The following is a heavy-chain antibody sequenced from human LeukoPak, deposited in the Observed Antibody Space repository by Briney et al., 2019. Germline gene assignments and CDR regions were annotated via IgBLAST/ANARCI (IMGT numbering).Heavy chain of an antibody. CDR2: INWNGGST. CDR1: GFTFDDYG. V-gene: IGHV3-20*04. Sequence: EGSLRLSCAASGFTFDDYGMSWVRQAPGKGLEWVSGINWNGGSTGYADSVKGRFTISRDNAKNSLYLQMNSLRAEDTALYYCAREGELGGYCSSTSCYTFDYWGQGTLVTVSS. J-gene: IGHJ4*02. D-gene: IGHD2-2*02. CDR3: AREGELGGYCSSTSCYTFDY.